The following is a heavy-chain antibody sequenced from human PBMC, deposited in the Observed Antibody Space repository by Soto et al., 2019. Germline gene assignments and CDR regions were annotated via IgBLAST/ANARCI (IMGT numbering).Heavy chain of an antibody. D-gene: IGHD1-1*01. J-gene: IGHJ3*01. Sequence: DVQLVASGGGLIQPGESLRLSCAAFGLTISGKKYVAWVRQAPGKGLEWVSALYDAYGSFYADSVTGRFTTSSDSSKTAVYLQMNDLRPADTAVYYCATWHERKHAFDVWGQGTTVTISS. CDR3: ATWHERKHAFDV. CDR1: GLTISGKKY. V-gene: IGHV3-53*01. CDR2: LYDAYGS.